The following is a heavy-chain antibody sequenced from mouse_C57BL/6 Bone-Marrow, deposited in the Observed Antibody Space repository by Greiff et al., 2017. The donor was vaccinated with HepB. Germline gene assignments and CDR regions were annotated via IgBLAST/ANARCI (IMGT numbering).Heavy chain of an antibody. D-gene: IGHD2-3*01. V-gene: IGHV14-4*01. J-gene: IGHJ2*01. CDR2: IDPENGDT. Sequence: EVQLQQSGAELVRPGASVKLSYTASGFNIKDDYMHWVKQRPEQGLEWIGWIDPENGDTEYASKFQGKATITADTSSNTAYLQLSSLTSEDTAVYYCTTYVYDGYPYYFDYWGQGTTLTVSS. CDR1: GFNIKDDY. CDR3: TTYVYDGYPYYFDY.